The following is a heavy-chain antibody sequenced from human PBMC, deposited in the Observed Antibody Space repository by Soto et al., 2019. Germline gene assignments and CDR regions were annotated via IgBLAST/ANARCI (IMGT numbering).Heavy chain of an antibody. D-gene: IGHD5-12*01. J-gene: IGHJ4*02. V-gene: IGHV3-66*01. CDR2: IYSGGST. Sequence: PGGSLRLSCAASGVTFCGSAMHWVRQASGKGLEWVSVIYSGGSTYYADSVKGRFTISRDNSKNTLYLQMNSLRAEDTAVYYCARDKGGYVRFDYWGQGTLVTVSS. CDR1: GVTFCGSA. CDR3: ARDKGGYVRFDY.